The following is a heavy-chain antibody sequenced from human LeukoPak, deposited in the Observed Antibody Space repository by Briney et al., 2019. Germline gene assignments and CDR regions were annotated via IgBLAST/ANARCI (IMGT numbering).Heavy chain of an antibody. CDR2: INNDGSST. CDR1: GFTFSRYW. D-gene: IGHD3-3*01. J-gene: IGHJ4*02. CDR3: ARSNFGQDD. Sequence: GGSLRLSCAASGFTFSRYWMYWVRQAPGEGLVWVSQINNDGSSTTYADSVKGRSTISRDNAKNTLSLQMNRLRAEDTGVYYCARSNFGQDDWGQGTLVTVSS. V-gene: IGHV3-74*01.